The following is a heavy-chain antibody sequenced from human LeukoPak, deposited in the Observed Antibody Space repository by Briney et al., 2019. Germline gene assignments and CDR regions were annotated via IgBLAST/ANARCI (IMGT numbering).Heavy chain of an antibody. CDR2: INHSGST. V-gene: IGHV4-34*01. Sequence: SETLSLTCAVYGGSFSGYYWSWIRQPPGKGLEWIGEINHSGSTNYNPSLKSRVTISVDTSKNQFSLKLSSVTAADTAVYYCARPQYGGSDRRDAFDIWGQGTMVTVSS. J-gene: IGHJ3*02. CDR3: ARPQYGGSDRRDAFDI. CDR1: GGSFSGYY. D-gene: IGHD4-23*01.